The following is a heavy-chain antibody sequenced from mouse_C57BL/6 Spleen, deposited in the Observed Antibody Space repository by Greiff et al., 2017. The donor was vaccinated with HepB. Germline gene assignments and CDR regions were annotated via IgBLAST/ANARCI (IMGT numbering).Heavy chain of an antibody. V-gene: IGHV1-52*01. CDR1: GYTFTSYW. J-gene: IGHJ2*01. D-gene: IGHD1-1*01. CDR2: IDPSDSET. Sequence: VQLQQPGAELVRPGSSVKLSCKASGYTFTSYWMHWVKQRPIQGLEWIGNIDPSDSETHYNQKFKDKATLTVDKSSSTAYMQLSSLTSEDSAVYYCASGGITTVVDFDYWGQGTTLTVSS. CDR3: ASGGITTVVDFDY.